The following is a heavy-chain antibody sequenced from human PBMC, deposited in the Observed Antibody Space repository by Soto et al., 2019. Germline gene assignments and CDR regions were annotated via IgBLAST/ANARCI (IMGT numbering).Heavy chain of an antibody. CDR3: AIRTSVFGVVAMGGLDV. Sequence: QVQLVQSGAELKKPGSSVRVSCQASGGTFSSYSVNWVRQAPGQGLEWMGGIIPIFPTADHAQRFQGRVTIPADKSTNTAYMELSRLRSDDTAVYSCAIRTSVFGVVAMGGLDVWGQGTTVTVSS. CDR1: GGTFSSYS. J-gene: IGHJ6*01. V-gene: IGHV1-69*14. D-gene: IGHD3-3*01. CDR2: IIPIFPTA.